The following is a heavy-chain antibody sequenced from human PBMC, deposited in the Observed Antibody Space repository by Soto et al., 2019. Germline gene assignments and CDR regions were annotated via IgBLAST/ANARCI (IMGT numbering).Heavy chain of an antibody. Sequence: QLQLQESGPGLVKPSETLSLTCTVSGGSISSSSYYWGWIRQPPGKGLEWIGRIYYSGSTYYNPSLKSRVTISVHTSKNQCYLKLSSVTAADTAVYYCARFGMDVWGQGTTVTVSS. J-gene: IGHJ6*02. CDR1: GGSISSSSYY. CDR3: ARFGMDV. V-gene: IGHV4-39*01. CDR2: IYYSGST.